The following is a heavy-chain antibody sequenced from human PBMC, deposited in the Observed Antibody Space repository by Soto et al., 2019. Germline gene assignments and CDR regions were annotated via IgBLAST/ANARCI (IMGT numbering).Heavy chain of an antibody. D-gene: IGHD3-9*01. CDR1: GGTFSSYT. CDR2: IIPILGIA. Sequence: QVQLVQSGAEVKKPGSSVKVSCKASGGTFSSYTISWVRQAPGQGLEWMGRIIPILGIANYAQKFQGRVTITADKCTSTAYMELSSLRSEETAVYYCSRCRDILTGYYNYYYYGMDVWGQGNTVTVSS. J-gene: IGHJ6*02. V-gene: IGHV1-69*02. CDR3: SRCRDILTGYYNYYYYGMDV.